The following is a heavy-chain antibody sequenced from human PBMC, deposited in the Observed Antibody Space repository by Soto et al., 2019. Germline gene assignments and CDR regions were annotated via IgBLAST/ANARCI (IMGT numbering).Heavy chain of an antibody. D-gene: IGHD2-21*01. J-gene: IGHJ4*02. CDR1: GGTFSSYA. CDR2: IIPIFSTA. V-gene: IGHV1-69*13. Sequence: ASVKVSCKASGGTFSSYAISWVRQAPGQGLEWMGGIIPIFSTANYAQKFQGRVTITADESTSTAYMELSSLRSEDTAVYYCARLYCGGDCSDYWGQGTLVTVSS. CDR3: ARLYCGGDCSDY.